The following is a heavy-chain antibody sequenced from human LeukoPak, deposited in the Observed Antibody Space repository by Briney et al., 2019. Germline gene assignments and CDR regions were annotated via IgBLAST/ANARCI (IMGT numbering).Heavy chain of an antibody. D-gene: IGHD1-26*01. V-gene: IGHV3-7*01. CDR3: ARDSIVGAYYFDY. CDR2: IKQDGSEK. CDR1: GFTFSSYW. J-gene: IGHJ4*02. Sequence: GGSLRLSCAASGFTFSSYWMSWVRQAPGKGLEWVANIKQDGSEKYYVDSVKGRFTISRDNAKNSLYLQMNSLRAEGTAVYYCARDSIVGAYYFDYWGQGTLVTVSS.